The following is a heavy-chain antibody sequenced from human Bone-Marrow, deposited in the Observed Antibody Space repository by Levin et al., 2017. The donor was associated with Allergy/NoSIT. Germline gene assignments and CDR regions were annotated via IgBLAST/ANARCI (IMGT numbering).Heavy chain of an antibody. CDR1: GFFFGDAW. J-gene: IGHJ4*02. D-gene: IGHD2-15*01. Sequence: GSLKISCAASGFFFGDAWMTWVRQAPGKGLEWVGRIKSEAYGGTADYAAAVKGRFTISRDDSKSTVHLQMDSLKTEDTAVYYCASSGGYCSPAACYAHWGQGTLVTVSS. CDR3: ASSGGYCSPAACYAH. V-gene: IGHV3-15*01. CDR2: IKSEAYGGTA.